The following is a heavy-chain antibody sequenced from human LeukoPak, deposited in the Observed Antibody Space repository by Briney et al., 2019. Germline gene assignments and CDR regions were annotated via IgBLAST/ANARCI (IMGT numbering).Heavy chain of an antibody. CDR3: AKDGALSQTGTLDY. J-gene: IGHJ4*02. CDR2: IYSGGST. Sequence: GGSLRLSCAASGFTVSSNYMSWVRQAPGKGLEWVSVIYSGGSTYYADSVKGRFTISRDNSKNTLYLQMNSLRAEDTAVYYCAKDGALSQTGTLDYWGQGTLVTVSS. V-gene: IGHV3-53*01. CDR1: GFTVSSNY. D-gene: IGHD1-7*01.